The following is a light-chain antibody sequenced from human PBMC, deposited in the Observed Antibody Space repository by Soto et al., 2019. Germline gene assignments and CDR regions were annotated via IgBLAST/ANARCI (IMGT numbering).Light chain of an antibody. V-gene: IGLV1-40*01. Sequence: QSVLTQPPSVSGAPGQRVTISCTGSSSNIGAGYDVHWYQQLPGTAPKLLIYGNSNRPSGVPDRFSRSKSGTSASLAITGLQAEDEADYYCQSYDSSVSKVVFGGGTKVTVL. CDR1: SSNIGAGYD. J-gene: IGLJ2*01. CDR2: GNS. CDR3: QSYDSSVSKVV.